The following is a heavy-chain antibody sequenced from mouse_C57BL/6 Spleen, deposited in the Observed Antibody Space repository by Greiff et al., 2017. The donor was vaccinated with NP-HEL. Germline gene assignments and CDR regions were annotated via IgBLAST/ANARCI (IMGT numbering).Heavy chain of an antibody. Sequence: EVKLMESGEGLVKPGGSLKLSCAASGFTFSSYAMSWVRQTPEKRLEWVAYISSGGDYIYYADTVKGRFTISRDNARNTLYLQMSSLKSEDTAMYYCTRDPMVTTNAMDYWGQGTSVTVSS. D-gene: IGHD2-2*01. CDR3: TRDPMVTTNAMDY. V-gene: IGHV5-9-1*02. J-gene: IGHJ4*01. CDR1: GFTFSSYA. CDR2: ISSGGDYI.